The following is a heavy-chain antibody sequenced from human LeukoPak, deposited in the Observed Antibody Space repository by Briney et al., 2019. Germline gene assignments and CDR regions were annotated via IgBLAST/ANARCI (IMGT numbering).Heavy chain of an antibody. J-gene: IGHJ3*02. D-gene: IGHD2-2*01. V-gene: IGHV1-18*01. Sequence: ASVKVSCKASGYTFTSYGISWVRQAPGQGLEWMGWISAYNGNTNYAQKLQGRVTMTTDTSTSTAYMELRSLRSDDTAVYYCARDQGYCSSTSCYDAFDIWGQGTMVTVSS. CDR1: GYTFTSYG. CDR3: ARDQGYCSSTSCYDAFDI. CDR2: ISAYNGNT.